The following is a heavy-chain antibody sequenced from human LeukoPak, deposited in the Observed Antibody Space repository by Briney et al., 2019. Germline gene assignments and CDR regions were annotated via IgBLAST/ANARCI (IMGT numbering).Heavy chain of an antibody. Sequence: GGSLRLFCAASGLTFSNYWMSWVRQAPGKGLEWVANIKQDGSEKYYVDSVKGRFTISRDNAKNSLYLQMNSLRAEDTAVYYCARDRSSGWYSRYFDYWGQGTLVTVSS. J-gene: IGHJ4*02. CDR1: GLTFSNYW. CDR2: IKQDGSEK. CDR3: ARDRSSGWYSRYFDY. V-gene: IGHV3-7*01. D-gene: IGHD6-19*01.